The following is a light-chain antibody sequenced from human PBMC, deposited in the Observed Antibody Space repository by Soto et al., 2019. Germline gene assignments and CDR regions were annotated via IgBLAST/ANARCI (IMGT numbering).Light chain of an antibody. CDR1: QTFTNNY. CDR2: GAS. Sequence: EIVLTQSPGTLSLSPGERAILSCRASQTFTNNYLAWYQQKPGQAPRLLIYGASNRATSIPDRFSGSGSGTDFTLIISGLEPEDSAVYYCQQYGSSPYTFGQGTKLEIK. J-gene: IGKJ2*01. V-gene: IGKV3-20*01. CDR3: QQYGSSPYT.